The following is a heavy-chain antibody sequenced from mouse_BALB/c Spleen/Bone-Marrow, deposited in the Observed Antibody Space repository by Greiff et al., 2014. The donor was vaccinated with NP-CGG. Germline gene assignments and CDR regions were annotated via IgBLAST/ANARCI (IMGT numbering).Heavy chain of an antibody. V-gene: IGHV14-3*02. CDR1: GFNIKDTY. CDR3: ARYYYGSSYFDY. Sequence: EVKLVESGAELVKPGAPVKLSCTASGFNIKDTYMHWVKQRPEQGLEWIGRIDPANGNTKYDPKFQGKATITADTSSNTAYLQLSSLTSEDTAVYYCARYYYGSSYFDYWGQGTTLTVSS. J-gene: IGHJ2*01. CDR2: IDPANGNT. D-gene: IGHD1-1*01.